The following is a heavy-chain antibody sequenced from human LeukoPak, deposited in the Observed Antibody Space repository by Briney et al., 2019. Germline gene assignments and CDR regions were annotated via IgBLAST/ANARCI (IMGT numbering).Heavy chain of an antibody. CDR2: IRSSSSYI. V-gene: IGHV3-21*01. J-gene: IGHJ4*02. CDR1: VFTFSSYT. Sequence: TGGSLRLSCAASVFTFSSYTMNWVRQSPGKGLEWVASIRSSSSYIDYADSVKGRFTISRDNAKKSLYLQLNSLRAEDTAVYYCARVNYGPVDYWGQGTLVTVSS. D-gene: IGHD3-10*01. CDR3: ARVNYGPVDY.